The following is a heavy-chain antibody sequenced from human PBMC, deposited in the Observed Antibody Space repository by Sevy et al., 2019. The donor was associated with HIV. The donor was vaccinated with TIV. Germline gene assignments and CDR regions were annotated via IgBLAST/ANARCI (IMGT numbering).Heavy chain of an antibody. J-gene: IGHJ6*02. CDR3: TTTLSTAHCMVV. V-gene: IGHV3-15*01. CDR2: IKSKTDGEEN. CDR1: GLSFTSPW. D-gene: IGHD2-2*01. Sequence: GGSLSLSCAASGLSFTSPWWSWVRQPPGKGLEWVGRIKSKTDGEENDYPAPGRGRLPISRHDSNNKLYLQMNSLETEDTAVYYCTTTLSTAHCMVVWGQGTTVTVSS.